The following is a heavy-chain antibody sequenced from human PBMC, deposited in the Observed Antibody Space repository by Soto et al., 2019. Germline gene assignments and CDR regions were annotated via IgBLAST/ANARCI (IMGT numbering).Heavy chain of an antibody. CDR1: GYTFTRYT. CDR3: ARGIATGQLDP. Sequence: ASVKVSFKASGYTFTRYTMNWVRQAPGQRLEWMGWINPDNGNTKSSQKFQDRVIITRDTSASTAYMDLSSLRSEDTAVYYCARGIATGQLDPWGQGALVTVSS. CDR2: INPDNGNT. J-gene: IGHJ5*02. V-gene: IGHV1-3*01. D-gene: IGHD2-15*01.